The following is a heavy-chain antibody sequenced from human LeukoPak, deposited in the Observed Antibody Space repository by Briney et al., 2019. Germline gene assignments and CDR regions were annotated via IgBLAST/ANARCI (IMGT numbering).Heavy chain of an antibody. V-gene: IGHV1-8*03. D-gene: IGHD5-24*01. CDR3: ARARRDGYNLFGY. Sequence: GASVKVSCKASGYTFTSYDINWVRQATGQGLEWMGWMNPNSGNTGYAQKFQGGVTITRNTSISTAYMELSSLRSEDTAVYYCARARRDGYNLFGYWGQGTLVTVSS. CDR1: GYTFTSYD. CDR2: MNPNSGNT. J-gene: IGHJ4*02.